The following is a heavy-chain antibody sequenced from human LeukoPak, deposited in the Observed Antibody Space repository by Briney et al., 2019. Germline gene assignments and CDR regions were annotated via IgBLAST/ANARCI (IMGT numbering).Heavy chain of an antibody. Sequence: GGSLRLSCAASGFTFSSYAMSWVRQAPGKGLEWVSDISGSGGSTYYADSVKGRFTISRDNSKNTLYLQMNSLRAEDTAVYYCASPITIFGVVTHWGQGTLVTVSS. CDR3: ASPITIFGVVTH. J-gene: IGHJ4*02. CDR2: ISGSGGST. V-gene: IGHV3-23*01. CDR1: GFTFSSYA. D-gene: IGHD3-3*01.